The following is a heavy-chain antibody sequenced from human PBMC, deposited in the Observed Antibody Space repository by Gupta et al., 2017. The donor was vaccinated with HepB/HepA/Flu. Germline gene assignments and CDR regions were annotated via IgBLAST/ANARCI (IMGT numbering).Heavy chain of an antibody. V-gene: IGHV1-2*02. J-gene: IGHJ5*01. CDR2: LNPNSGGT. CDR1: GYTFTDYH. CDR3: ARGTRRGGNIVPFDF. Sequence: QVQLVQSGTEVKKPGASVRVSCKASGYTFTDYHIHWVRQAPGHGLEWMGWLNPNSGGTNYAQKFQGRATLTRDTSISTAYMEVNTLKPDDTAIYYCARGTRRGGNIVPFDFWGQGTLVTVSS. D-gene: IGHD5-12*01.